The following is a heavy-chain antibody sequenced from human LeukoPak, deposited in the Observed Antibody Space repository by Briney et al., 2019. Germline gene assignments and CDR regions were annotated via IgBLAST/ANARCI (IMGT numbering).Heavy chain of an antibody. J-gene: IGHJ5*02. Sequence: SETLSLTCTVSGGSISNFYWSWIRQPAGEGLEWIGRIYSSGRTNYTSLKSRVAMSIDTSNNQFSLKLSSVTAADTAVYYCARDLPSYYFDSGNMFDPWGQGTLVTVSS. V-gene: IGHV4-4*07. D-gene: IGHD3-10*01. CDR3: ARDLPSYYFDSGNMFDP. CDR1: GGSISNFY. CDR2: IYSSGRT.